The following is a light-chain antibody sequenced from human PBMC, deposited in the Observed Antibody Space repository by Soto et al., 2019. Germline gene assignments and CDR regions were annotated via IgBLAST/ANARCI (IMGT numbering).Light chain of an antibody. J-gene: IGLJ2*01. CDR3: SSYTGSSTG. V-gene: IGLV2-18*02. Sequence: SALTQPPSVSGSPGQSVTLSCTGTSGDVGSYNRVSWYQQPPGTAPKLMIYEVSNRPSGVPDRFSGSKSGNTASLTISGLQAEDEADYCCSSYTGSSTGFGGGTQLTVL. CDR1: SGDVGSYNR. CDR2: EVS.